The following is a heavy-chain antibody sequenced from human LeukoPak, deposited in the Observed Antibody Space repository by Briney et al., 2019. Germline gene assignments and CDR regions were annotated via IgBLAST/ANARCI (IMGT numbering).Heavy chain of an antibody. CDR2: IYYSGRT. J-gene: IGHJ4*02. D-gene: IGHD6-19*01. Sequence: SETLSLTCTVSGGSLSSYYWSWIRQPPGKGLEWVGSIYYSGRTNYNPSLKSRVTISVDTSKNQFSLKLSSVTAADTAVYYCAREYSSGGFDYWGQGTLVTVSS. V-gene: IGHV4-59*01. CDR3: AREYSSGGFDY. CDR1: GGSLSSYY.